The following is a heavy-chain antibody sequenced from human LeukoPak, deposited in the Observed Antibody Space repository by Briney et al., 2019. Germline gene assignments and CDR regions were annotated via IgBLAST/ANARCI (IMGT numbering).Heavy chain of an antibody. Sequence: GGSLSLSCAAPGFRFVGYGLTWVRKAPGKGLEWVSGINWNGVIRDYADSVKGRFSISRDNAKNSLYLQINSLRVEDTAFYYCARTRYSGSYGGADYWGQGTQIIVSS. D-gene: IGHD1-26*01. CDR2: INWNGVIR. V-gene: IGHV3-20*04. CDR1: GFRFVGYG. CDR3: ARTRYSGSYGGADY. J-gene: IGHJ4*02.